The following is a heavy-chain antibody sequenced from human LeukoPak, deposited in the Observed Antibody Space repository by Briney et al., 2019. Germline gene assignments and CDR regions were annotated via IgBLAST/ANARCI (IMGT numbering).Heavy chain of an antibody. CDR3: ASRYLDDFWSGYTDAFDI. D-gene: IGHD3-3*01. V-gene: IGHV1-46*03. CDR1: GYTFTSYY. J-gene: IGHJ3*02. Sequence: ASVKVSCKASGYTFTSYYMHWVRQAPGQGLEWMGIINPSGGSTSYAQKFQGRVTMTRDTSTSTVCMELSSLRSEDTAVYYCASRYLDDFWSGYTDAFDIWGQGTMVTVYS. CDR2: INPSGGST.